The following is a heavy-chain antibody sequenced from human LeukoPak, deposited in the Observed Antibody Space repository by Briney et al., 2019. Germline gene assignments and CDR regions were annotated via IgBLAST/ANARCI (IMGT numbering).Heavy chain of an antibody. D-gene: IGHD3-10*01. CDR2: INHSGST. CDR1: GGSFSGYY. CDR3: ARGFQYYYGSGSYYFDY. Sequence: SETLSLTCAVYGGSFSGYYWSWIRQPPGKGLEWIGEINHSGSTNYNPSLKSRVTISVGTSKNQFSLKLSSVTAADTAVYYCARGFQYYYGSGSYYFDYWGQGTLVTVSS. V-gene: IGHV4-34*01. J-gene: IGHJ4*02.